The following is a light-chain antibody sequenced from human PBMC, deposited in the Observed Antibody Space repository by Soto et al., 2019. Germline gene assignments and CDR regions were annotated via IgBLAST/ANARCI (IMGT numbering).Light chain of an antibody. V-gene: IGLV2-11*01. Sequence: QSALTQPRSVSGSPGQSVTISCTGTSSDVGGYIYVSWYQQYPAKAPKVMIYDVSRRPSGVPDRFSGSKSGNTGSLTISGLQAEDEAVYYCCSYAGNKTVVFGGGTQLTVL. CDR3: CSYAGNKTVV. J-gene: IGLJ3*02. CDR2: DVS. CDR1: SSDVGGYIY.